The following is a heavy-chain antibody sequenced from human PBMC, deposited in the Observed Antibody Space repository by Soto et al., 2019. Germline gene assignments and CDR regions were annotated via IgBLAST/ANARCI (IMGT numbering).Heavy chain of an antibody. CDR3: ASAPRSDPVPSPNYGMDV. V-gene: IGHV1-69*13. Sequence: GASVKVSCKASGGTFSSYAISWVRQAPGQGLEWMGGIIPIFGTANYAQKFQGRVTITADESTSTAYMELSSLRSEDTAVYYCASAPRSDPVPSPNYGMDVWGQGTTVTVSS. CDR2: IIPIFGTA. J-gene: IGHJ6*02. CDR1: GGTFSSYA.